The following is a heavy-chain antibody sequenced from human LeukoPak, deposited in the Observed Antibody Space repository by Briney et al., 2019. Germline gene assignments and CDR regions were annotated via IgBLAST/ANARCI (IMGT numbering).Heavy chain of an antibody. CDR3: ARGRLRRRGFDP. V-gene: IGHV1-8*01. CDR1: GYTFTSYD. CDR2: MNPNSGNT. Sequence: ASVKVSCKASGYTFTSYDINWVRQATGQGLEWMGWMNPNSGNTGYAQKFQGRVTMTRNTSISTAYMELSSLRSEDTAVYYCARGRLRRRGFDPWGQETLVTVSS. D-gene: IGHD4-17*01. J-gene: IGHJ5*02.